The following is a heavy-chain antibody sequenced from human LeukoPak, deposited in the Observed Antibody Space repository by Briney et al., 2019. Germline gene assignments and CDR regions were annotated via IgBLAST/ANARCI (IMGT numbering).Heavy chain of an antibody. Sequence: GGSLRLSCAASGFNFRAYAMHWVRQAPGKGLEHVSAIGGDGGGTYYGNSVKGRFTISRDNAKNSLFLQMNSLRAEDTAVYYCARVLRYCSGGNCYSGGLGYMDVWGKGTTVTISS. D-gene: IGHD2-15*01. V-gene: IGHV3-64*01. CDR1: GFNFRAYA. CDR2: IGGDGGGT. J-gene: IGHJ6*03. CDR3: ARVLRYCSGGNCYSGGLGYMDV.